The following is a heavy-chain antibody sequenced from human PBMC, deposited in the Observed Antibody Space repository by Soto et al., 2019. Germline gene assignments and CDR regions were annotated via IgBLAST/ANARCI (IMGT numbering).Heavy chain of an antibody. J-gene: IGHJ3*02. Sequence: QVQLVQSGAEVKKPGSSVKVSCKASGGTFSSYTISWVRQAPAQGLEWMGRIIPILGIANYAQKFQGRVTITADKSTSTAYMELSSLRSEDTAVYYCARGYCSGGSCYDAFDIWGQGTMVTVSS. CDR3: ARGYCSGGSCYDAFDI. D-gene: IGHD2-15*01. V-gene: IGHV1-69*02. CDR2: IIPILGIA. CDR1: GGTFSSYT.